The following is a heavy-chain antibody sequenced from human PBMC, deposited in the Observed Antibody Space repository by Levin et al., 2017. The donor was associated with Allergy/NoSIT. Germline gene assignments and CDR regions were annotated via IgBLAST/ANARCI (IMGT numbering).Heavy chain of an antibody. J-gene: IGHJ4*02. V-gene: IGHV3-30-3*01. Sequence: QSGGSLRLSCAASGFTFSSFAMHWVRQAPGKGLEWVAVISYDGSNKYYADSVKGRFTISRDNSKNTLYLEMNSLRSEDTAVYYCARAYTSSGWGHFDYWGQGALVTVSS. CDR2: ISYDGSNK. D-gene: IGHD6-19*01. CDR3: ARAYTSSGWGHFDY. CDR1: GFTFSSFA.